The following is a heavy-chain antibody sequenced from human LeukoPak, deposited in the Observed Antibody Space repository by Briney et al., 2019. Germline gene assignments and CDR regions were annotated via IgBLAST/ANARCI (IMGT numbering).Heavy chain of an antibody. J-gene: IGHJ6*03. Sequence: SETLSLTCTVSGGSISSSSYYWGWIRQPPGKGLEWIGSIYYSGSTYYNPSLKSRVTISVDTSKNQFSLKLSSVTAADTAVYYCARVGILDPPMDYYMDVWGKGTTVTVSS. V-gene: IGHV4-39*01. D-gene: IGHD3/OR15-3a*01. CDR1: GGSISSSSYY. CDR3: ARVGILDPPMDYYMDV. CDR2: IYYSGST.